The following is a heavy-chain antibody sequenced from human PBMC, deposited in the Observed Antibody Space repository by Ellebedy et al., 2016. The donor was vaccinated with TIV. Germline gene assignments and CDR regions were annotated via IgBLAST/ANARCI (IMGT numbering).Heavy chain of an antibody. D-gene: IGHD6-19*01. Sequence: SLKISXAASGFTFDDYAMHWVRQAPGKGLEWVSGISWNSGSIGYADSVKGRFTISRDNAKNSLYLQMNSLRAEDTALYYCAKDIFKDGAGYFDYWGQGTLVTVSS. CDR3: AKDIFKDGAGYFDY. J-gene: IGHJ4*02. CDR2: ISWNSGSI. CDR1: GFTFDDYA. V-gene: IGHV3-9*01.